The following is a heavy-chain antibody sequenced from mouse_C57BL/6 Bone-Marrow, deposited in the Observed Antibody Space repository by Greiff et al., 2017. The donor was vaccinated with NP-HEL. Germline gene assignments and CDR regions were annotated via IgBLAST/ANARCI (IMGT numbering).Heavy chain of an antibody. CDR2: ISSGSSTI. J-gene: IGHJ2*01. CDR3: ARERMVTDGGDGYFDY. CDR1: GFTFSDYG. Sequence: EVKLMESGGGLVKPGGSLKLSCAASGFTFSDYGMHWVRQAPEKGLEWVTYISSGSSTIYYADTVKGRFTISRDNAKNTLFLQMTSLRSEDTAMYYCARERMVTDGGDGYFDYWGQGTTLTVSS. V-gene: IGHV5-17*01. D-gene: IGHD2-2*01.